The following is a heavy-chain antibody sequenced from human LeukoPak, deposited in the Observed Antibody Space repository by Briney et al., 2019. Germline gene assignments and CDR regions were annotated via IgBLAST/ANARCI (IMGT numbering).Heavy chain of an antibody. D-gene: IGHD6-13*01. CDR1: GGSISSGGYS. CDR3: ARVLAAGNIDY. J-gene: IGHJ4*02. CDR2: IYHSGST. V-gene: IGHV4-30-2*01. Sequence: SQTLSLTCAVSGGSISSGGYSWSWIRQPPGKGLEWIGYIYHSGSTYYNPSLKSRVTISVDRSKNQFSLKLSSVTAADTAVYYCARVLAAGNIDYWGQGTLVTVSS.